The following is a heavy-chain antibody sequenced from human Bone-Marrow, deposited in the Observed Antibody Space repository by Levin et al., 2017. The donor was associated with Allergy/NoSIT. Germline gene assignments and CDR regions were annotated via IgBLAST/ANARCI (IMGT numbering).Heavy chain of an antibody. CDR1: GYTFTSYY. D-gene: IGHD6-13*01. J-gene: IGHJ4*02. Sequence: ASVKVSCKASGYTFTSYYMHWVRQAPGQGLEWMGIINPSGGSTSYAQKFQGRVTMTRDTSTSTVYMELSSLRSEDTAVYYCARVLRRIAAAGTFGYWGQGTLVTVSS. CDR3: ARVLRRIAAAGTFGY. V-gene: IGHV1-46*01. CDR2: INPSGGST.